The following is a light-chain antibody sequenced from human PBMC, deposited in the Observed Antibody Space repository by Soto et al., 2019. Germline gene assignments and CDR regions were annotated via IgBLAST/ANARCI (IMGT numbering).Light chain of an antibody. CDR1: QSVSDSY. V-gene: IGKV3-20*01. Sequence: EIVLTQSPGTRSLSPGERATLSSRVSQSVSDSYLAWYQQKPGQAPRLLIYASSRATGIPDRFSGSGSGTDFTLTISRLEPEDFAVYYCQHYGTSALFGPGTKVDIK. CDR2: AS. J-gene: IGKJ3*01. CDR3: QHYGTSAL.